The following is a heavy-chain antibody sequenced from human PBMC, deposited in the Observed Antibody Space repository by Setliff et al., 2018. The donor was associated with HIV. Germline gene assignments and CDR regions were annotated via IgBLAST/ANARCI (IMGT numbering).Heavy chain of an antibody. Sequence: PSETLSLTCTVSGDYIGSDNYYWTWIRHSAGKGLEWIGHIYTSGSTNYNPSLKSRLTISLDTSTNQFSLRLTSVTAADTAVYYCARGRYDFWTGYANYFDYWGQGTLVTVSS. D-gene: IGHD3-3*01. V-gene: IGHV4-61*09. CDR1: GDYIGSDNYY. CDR2: IYTSGST. CDR3: ARGRYDFWTGYANYFDY. J-gene: IGHJ4*02.